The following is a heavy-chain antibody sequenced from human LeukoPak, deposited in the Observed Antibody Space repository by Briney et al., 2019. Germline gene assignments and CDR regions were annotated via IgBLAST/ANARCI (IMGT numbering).Heavy chain of an antibody. CDR3: ARVEVHPRRYFYYMDV. D-gene: IGHD3-10*01. J-gene: IGHJ6*03. CDR2: LSADKSQV. CDR1: GYNLSAYG. V-gene: IGHV1-18*04. Sequence: ASVKVSCKASGYNLSAYGIGWVRQAPGQGLEWMGWLSADKSQVNYAQKFQDRVILTTDTSTNTAHMELRNLKFDDTDVYFCARVEVHPRRYFYYMDVWGKGTTVTISS.